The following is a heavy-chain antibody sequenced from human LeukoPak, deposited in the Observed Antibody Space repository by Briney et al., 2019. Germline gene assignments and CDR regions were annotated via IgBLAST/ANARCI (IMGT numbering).Heavy chain of an antibody. CDR3: ARGITIFGEFDY. V-gene: IGHV3-33*08. CDR2: IWYDGSNK. CDR1: GFTFSSYS. J-gene: IGHJ4*02. D-gene: IGHD3-3*01. Sequence: PGGSLRLSCAASGFTFSSYSMNWVRQAPGKGLEWVAVIWYDGSNKYYADSVKGRFTISRDNSKNTLYLQMNSLRAEDTAVYYCARGITIFGEFDYWGQGTLVTVSS.